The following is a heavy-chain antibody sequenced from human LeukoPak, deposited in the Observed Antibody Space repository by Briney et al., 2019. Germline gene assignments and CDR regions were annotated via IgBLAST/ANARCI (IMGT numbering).Heavy chain of an antibody. V-gene: IGHV1-18*01. Sequence: GASVKVSCKASGYTFTSYGITWVRRAHGQGLEWLGWIRVYNGNTNYAKNFQDRVTMTTDTSASTAYMELSSLRSEDTAVYYCARDGALSVDYYDSSYYYYGMDVWGQGTTVTVSS. J-gene: IGHJ6*02. D-gene: IGHD3-22*01. CDR3: ARDGALSVDYYDSSYYYYGMDV. CDR2: IRVYNGNT. CDR1: GYTFTSYG.